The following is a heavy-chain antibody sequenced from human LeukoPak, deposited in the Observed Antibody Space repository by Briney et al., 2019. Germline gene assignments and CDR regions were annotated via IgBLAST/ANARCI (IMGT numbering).Heavy chain of an antibody. V-gene: IGHV3-33*08. J-gene: IGHJ4*02. CDR2: IRNDGSNK. Sequence: GGSLRLSCAASGFTFSSYSMHWVRQAPGKGLEWLAFIRNDGSNKYYADSVKGRFTISRDNSKNTLYLQMNSLRAEDTAVYYCARNLPGLDYWGQGTLVTVSS. CDR3: ARNLPGLDY. CDR1: GFTFSSYS.